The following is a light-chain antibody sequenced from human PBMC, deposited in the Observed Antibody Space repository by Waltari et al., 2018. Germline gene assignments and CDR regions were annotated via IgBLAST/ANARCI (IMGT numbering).Light chain of an antibody. Sequence: SSELTQPSSVSASPGQTARITRSRDMLPQKYTRWFQQKPGQAPVLVLYQDSARPSGIPERFSGSSSGTTVTLTISGAQVEDEADYYCYSTTDNNLGVFGPGTRVTVL. CDR3: YSTTDNNLGV. V-gene: IGLV3-27*01. CDR1: MLPQKY. J-gene: IGLJ1*01. CDR2: QDS.